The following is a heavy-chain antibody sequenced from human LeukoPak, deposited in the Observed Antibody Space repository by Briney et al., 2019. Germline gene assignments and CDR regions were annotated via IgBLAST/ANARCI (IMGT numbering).Heavy chain of an antibody. J-gene: IGHJ6*02. CDR2: INHSGST. Sequence: SETLSLTCAVYGGAFSGYYWSWIRQPPGKGLESMGEINHSGSTNYNPSLKSRVTISVDTSTTQFSLKLSSVTAADTAVYYCARGVYYGSGSYYYYYYYGMDVWGQGTTVTVSS. V-gene: IGHV4-34*01. D-gene: IGHD3-10*01. CDR3: ARGVYYGSGSYYYYYYYGMDV. CDR1: GGAFSGYY.